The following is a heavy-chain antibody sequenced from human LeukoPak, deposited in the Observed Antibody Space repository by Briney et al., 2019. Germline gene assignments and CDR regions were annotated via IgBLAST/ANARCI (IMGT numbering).Heavy chain of an antibody. D-gene: IGHD4-23*01. CDR3: ARDLGGNYGNFQH. V-gene: IGHV5-51*01. J-gene: IGHJ1*01. Sequence: GESLKISCKGSGYSFTSSWIGWVRQMPGKGLEWMGIIYPADSDTRYSPSFQGQVTISVDNSIGTAYLQWSSLEASDTAMYYCARDLGGNYGNFQHWGQGTLVTVSS. CDR2: IYPADSDT. CDR1: GYSFTSSW.